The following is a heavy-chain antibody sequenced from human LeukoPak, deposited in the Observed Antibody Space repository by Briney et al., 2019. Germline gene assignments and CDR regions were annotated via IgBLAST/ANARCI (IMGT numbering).Heavy chain of an antibody. CDR1: GYSISSGYF. D-gene: IGHD3-22*01. J-gene: IGHJ4*02. CDR2: IYHSGST. Sequence: SETLSLTCTVSGYSISSGYFWGWIRQPPGKGLEWIGSIYHSGSTYYNPSLKSRVTISVDTSKNQFSLKLSSVTAADTAVYYCARGDPDYDSSGYYEDGYFDYWGQGTLVTVSS. V-gene: IGHV4-38-2*02. CDR3: ARGDPDYDSSGYYEDGYFDY.